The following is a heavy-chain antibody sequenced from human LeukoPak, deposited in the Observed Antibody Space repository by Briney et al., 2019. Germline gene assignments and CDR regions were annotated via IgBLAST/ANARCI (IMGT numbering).Heavy chain of an antibody. Sequence: SETLSLTCTVSGVTISSYYWSWIRQPPGKELAWIGYIYYSGSTHYNPSLKSRVTISVDTSKNQFSLKLSAVTAADTAVYYCARSYFYDSSGANLDYWGQGTLVTVSS. J-gene: IGHJ4*02. V-gene: IGHV4-59*01. D-gene: IGHD3-22*01. CDR1: GVTISSYY. CDR3: ARSYFYDSSGANLDY. CDR2: IYYSGST.